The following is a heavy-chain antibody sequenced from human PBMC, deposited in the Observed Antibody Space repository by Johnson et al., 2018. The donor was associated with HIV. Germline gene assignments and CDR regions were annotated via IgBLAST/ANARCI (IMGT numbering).Heavy chain of an antibody. D-gene: IGHD1-26*01. CDR2: ISYDGSNK. CDR3: ARDRMRGATKDAFDI. Sequence: LLVESGGGVVQPGRSLRLSCSASGFTFSSYAMHWVRQAPGKGLEWVAVISYDGSNKYYADSVKGRFTISRDNSKNTLYLQMNSLRAEDTAVYYCARDRMRGATKDAFDIWGQGTMVTVSS. V-gene: IGHV3-30-3*01. J-gene: IGHJ3*02. CDR1: GFTFSSYA.